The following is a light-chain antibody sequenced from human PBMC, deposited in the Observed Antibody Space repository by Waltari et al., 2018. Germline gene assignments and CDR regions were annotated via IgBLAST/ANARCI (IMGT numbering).Light chain of an antibody. V-gene: IGKV4-1*01. CDR2: WAS. J-gene: IGKJ2*03. CDR1: QSFLYSANNKNY. Sequence: DIVMTQSPDSLAVSLGERATINCKSSQSFLYSANNKNYLAWYQQKPGQPPRLLIYWASTRKSGVPDRFSGSGSGTEFTLTISSLQAEDVAVYYCQQYYSSPYSFGQGTKLGIK. CDR3: QQYYSSPYS.